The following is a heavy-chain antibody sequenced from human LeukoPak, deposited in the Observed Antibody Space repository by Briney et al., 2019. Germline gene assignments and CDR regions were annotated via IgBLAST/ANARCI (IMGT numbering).Heavy chain of an antibody. Sequence: GGSLRLSCAASGFTFTNYWMTWVRQAPGKGLEWVANIKQDGSAKYYVDAVRGRFTISRDNAKDSLFLQMNSLRAEDTAVYYCAKDYSLDVWGQGTTVTASS. CDR2: IKQDGSAK. CDR1: GFTFTNYW. V-gene: IGHV3-7*01. D-gene: IGHD1-26*01. J-gene: IGHJ6*02. CDR3: AKDYSLDV.